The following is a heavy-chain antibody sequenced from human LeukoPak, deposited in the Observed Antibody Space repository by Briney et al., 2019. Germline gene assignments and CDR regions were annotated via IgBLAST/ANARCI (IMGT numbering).Heavy chain of an antibody. CDR1: SLTNGYH. D-gene: IGHD3-22*01. Sequence: SETLSLTCTASSLTNGYHWGWIRQSPGKGLEWIGSVYRSGTTYYSPSLTTRVDISIDTSKKQFSLKLSSVTAADTAVYYCARDKSLFYVDSSGYFQARDFDYWGQGILVTLS. CDR3: ARDKSLFYVDSSGYFQARDFDY. CDR2: VYRSGTT. V-gene: IGHV4-38-2*02. J-gene: IGHJ4*02.